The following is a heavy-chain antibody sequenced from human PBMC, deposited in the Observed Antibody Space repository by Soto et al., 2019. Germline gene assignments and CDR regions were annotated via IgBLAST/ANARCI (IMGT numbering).Heavy chain of an antibody. J-gene: IGHJ6*02. Sequence: SETLSLTCGVCGGSFSGYIWTWIRQTPGKGLQWIGQIYHTGSANYNPSLNSRVTISLHTSTKQLSLKLSSATAADTAMYHCVRQGIGPLHGLVDVWRRGTTVTVSS. CDR1: GGSFSGYI. D-gene: IGHD3-10*01. V-gene: IGHV4-34*07. CDR2: IYHTGSA. CDR3: VRQGIGPLHGLVDV.